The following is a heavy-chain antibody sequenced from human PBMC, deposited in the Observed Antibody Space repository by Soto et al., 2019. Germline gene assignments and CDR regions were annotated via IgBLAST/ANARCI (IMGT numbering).Heavy chain of an antibody. CDR2: ISSSGSTI. D-gene: IGHD3-9*01. J-gene: IGHJ4*02. CDR1: GFTFSDYY. CDR3: ARLFFDWLLPSWPPDY. V-gene: IGHV3-11*01. Sequence: PGGSLRLSCAASGFTFSDYYMSWFRQAPGKGLEWVSYISSSGSTIYYADSVKGRFTISRDNAKNSLYLQMNSLRAEDTAVYYCARLFFDWLLPSWPPDYWGQGTLVTVSS.